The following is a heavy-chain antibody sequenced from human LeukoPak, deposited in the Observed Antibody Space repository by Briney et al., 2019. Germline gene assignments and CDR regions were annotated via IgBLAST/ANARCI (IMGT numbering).Heavy chain of an antibody. CDR1: GFTFSSYA. D-gene: IGHD2-21*02. CDR3: AKDLVVVTAIPVGMDV. Sequence: PGGSLRLSCAASGFTFSSYAMSWVRQAPGKGLGWVPAISGSGGSTYYADSVKGRFTISRDNSKNTLYLQMNSLRAEDTAVYYCAKDLVVVTAIPVGMDVWGQGTTVTVPS. V-gene: IGHV3-23*01. J-gene: IGHJ6*02. CDR2: ISGSGGST.